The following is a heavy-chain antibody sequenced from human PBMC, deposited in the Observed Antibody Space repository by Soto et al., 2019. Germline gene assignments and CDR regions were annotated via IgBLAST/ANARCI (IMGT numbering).Heavy chain of an antibody. CDR3: ARESCSESYNTVGYYSFCVDV. Sequence: SVKVSCNASGGTLSDYAISWMRQAPGQGLEWMGGIIPMFGAVNYAQRFQGRVTITADEATSTAYVELSSLRSEDTAVYYCARESCSESYNTVGYYSFCVDVWGQVTTVTVSS. J-gene: IGHJ6*02. CDR2: IIPMFGAV. CDR1: GGTLSDYA. V-gene: IGHV1-69*13. D-gene: IGHD3-10*02.